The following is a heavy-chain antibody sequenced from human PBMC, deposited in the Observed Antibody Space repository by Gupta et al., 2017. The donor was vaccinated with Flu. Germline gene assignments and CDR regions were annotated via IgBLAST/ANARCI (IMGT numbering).Heavy chain of an antibody. V-gene: IGHV1-46*01. J-gene: IGHJ4*02. CDR1: GYILSSYY. CDR3: ARDIARGGDY. CDR2: INPKFGST. D-gene: IGHD3-10*01. Sequence: QVQLVQSGAEVKKPGASVKLSCKASGYILSSYYIHWVRRAPGQGLEWVGVINPKFGSTTYEQKFQGRVTMTRDTSTSTVYMEVSSLREEDTAVYYCARDIARGGDYWGQGTQVTVSS.